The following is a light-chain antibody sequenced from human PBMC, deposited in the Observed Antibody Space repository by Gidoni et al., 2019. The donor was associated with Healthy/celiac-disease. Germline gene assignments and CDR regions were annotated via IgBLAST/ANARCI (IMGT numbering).Light chain of an antibody. Sequence: DIQMTQSPSSLSASVGDRVTITCQASQAISNYLNWYQQKPGKAPKLLIYDASNLETGVPSRFSGSGSGAYFTFTSSSLQPEDIATYYCQQYDNLPITFGQGTRLEIK. V-gene: IGKV1-33*01. CDR2: DAS. CDR1: QAISNY. CDR3: QQYDNLPIT. J-gene: IGKJ5*01.